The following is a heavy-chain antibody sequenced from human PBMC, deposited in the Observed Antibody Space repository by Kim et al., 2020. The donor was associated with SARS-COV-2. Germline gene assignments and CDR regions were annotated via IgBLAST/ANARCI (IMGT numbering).Heavy chain of an antibody. Sequence: GGSLRLSCAASGFTVTSKYMSWVRQTPGKALEWVSIVYSSGTTYHGDSVEGRLTISRDNVKNTLSLQMDNVRAEDTAIYYCAAGGSREAFDIWGQGTVVTVSS. CDR1: GFTVTSKY. D-gene: IGHD2-15*01. CDR3: AAGGSREAFDI. J-gene: IGHJ3*02. V-gene: IGHV3-53*01. CDR2: VYSSGTT.